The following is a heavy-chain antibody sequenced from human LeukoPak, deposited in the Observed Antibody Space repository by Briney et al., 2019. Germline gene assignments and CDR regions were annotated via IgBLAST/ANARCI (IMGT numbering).Heavy chain of an antibody. CDR1: GGSISSDY. CDR3: ARDPNGGWLDWFDP. J-gene: IGHJ5*02. V-gene: IGHV4-59*01. D-gene: IGHD5-12*01. CDR2: IYYSGST. Sequence: SETLSLTCTVSGGSISSDYWSWIRQPPGKGLEWIGYIYYSGSTNYNPSLKSRVTISVDTSKNQFSLKLSSVTAADTAVYYCARDPNGGWLDWFDPWGQGTLVTVSS.